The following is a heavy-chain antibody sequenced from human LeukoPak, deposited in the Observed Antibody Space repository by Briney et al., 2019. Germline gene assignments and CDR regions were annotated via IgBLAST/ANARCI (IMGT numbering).Heavy chain of an antibody. Sequence: PSQTLSLTCTVSGGSISSGGYYWSWIRQHPGKGLEWIGYIYYSGSTYYNPSLKSRVTISVDTSKNQFSLKLSSVTAADTAVYYCARDRGFWSGYNRPRYYGMDVWGQGTTVTVSS. CDR3: ARDRGFWSGYNRPRYYGMDV. CDR2: IYYSGST. CDR1: GGSISSGGYY. V-gene: IGHV4-31*03. D-gene: IGHD3-3*01. J-gene: IGHJ6*02.